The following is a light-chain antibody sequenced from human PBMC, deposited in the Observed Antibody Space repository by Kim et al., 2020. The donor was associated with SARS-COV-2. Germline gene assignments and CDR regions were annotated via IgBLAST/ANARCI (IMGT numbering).Light chain of an antibody. CDR2: DVT. CDR3: SSYTSSKTWL. CDR1: NSDIGGYNY. J-gene: IGLJ3*02. V-gene: IGLV2-14*03. Sequence: SALTQPASVSGSPGQSITISCTGTNSDIGGYNYVSWYQHHPGKAPKLLIYDVTKRPSGVSNRFSGSKSGSTASLTISGLQAEDEADYYCSSYTSSKTWLFGGGTKLTVL.